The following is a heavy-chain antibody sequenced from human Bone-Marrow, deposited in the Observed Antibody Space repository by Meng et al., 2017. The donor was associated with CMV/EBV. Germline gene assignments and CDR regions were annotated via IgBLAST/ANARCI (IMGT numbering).Heavy chain of an antibody. CDR3: AREGSYIVGRQSDAFDI. J-gene: IGHJ3*02. CDR2: INGDGKST. D-gene: IGHD3-22*01. CDR1: GFTFSSYW. V-gene: IGHV3-74*01. Sequence: GGSLRLSCAASGFTFSSYWMHWVRQTPGKGLVWVSRINGDGKSTRHADSVKGRYTISRDNAKNTLYLQMNSLRAEDTALYYCAREGSYIVGRQSDAFDIWGQATMVTFSS.